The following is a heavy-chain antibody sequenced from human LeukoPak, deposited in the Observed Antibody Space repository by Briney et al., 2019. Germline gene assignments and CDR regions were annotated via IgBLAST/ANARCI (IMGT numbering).Heavy chain of an antibody. CDR2: IYYSGST. Sequence: SKTLSLTCTVSGGSISSGDYYWSWIRQPPGKGLEWIGYIYYSGSTYYNPSLKSRVTISVDTSKNQFSLKLSSVTAADTAVYYCARESEWQEGAFNIWGQGTMVTVSS. J-gene: IGHJ3*02. CDR3: ARESEWQEGAFNI. V-gene: IGHV4-30-4*08. CDR1: GGSISSGDYY. D-gene: IGHD3-3*01.